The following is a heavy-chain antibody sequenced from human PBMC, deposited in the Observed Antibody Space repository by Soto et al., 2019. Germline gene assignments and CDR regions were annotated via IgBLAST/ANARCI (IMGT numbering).Heavy chain of an antibody. J-gene: IGHJ6*02. D-gene: IGHD3-10*01. CDR2: IYPGDSDT. CDR1: GYSFTSYW. Sequence: LGESLKISCKGSGYSFTSYWIGWVRQMPGKGLEWMGIIYPGDSDTRYSPSFQGQVTISADKSISTAYLQWSSLKASDPAMYYCSTSGEGNVQGYYGMDVWGQGTTVTVSS. CDR3: STSGEGNVQGYYGMDV. V-gene: IGHV5-51*01.